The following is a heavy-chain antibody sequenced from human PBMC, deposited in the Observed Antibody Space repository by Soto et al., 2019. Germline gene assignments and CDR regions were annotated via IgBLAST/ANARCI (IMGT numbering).Heavy chain of an antibody. CDR2: INHSGST. J-gene: IGHJ4*02. D-gene: IGHD6-19*01. Sequence: QVQLQQWGAGLLKPSETLSLTCAVYGGSFSGYYWSWIRQPPGKGLEWIGEINHSGSTNYNPSLKSRVTISVDPYKNQFSLQLSAVTAADTAVYYCARAWGVTSGAVAGDWGQGTLVSVSS. CDR3: ARAWGVTSGAVAGD. V-gene: IGHV4-34*01. CDR1: GGSFSGYY.